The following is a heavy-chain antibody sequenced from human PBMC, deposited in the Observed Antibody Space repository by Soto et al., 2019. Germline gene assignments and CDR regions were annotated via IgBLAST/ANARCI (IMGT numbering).Heavy chain of an antibody. CDR3: ARVRRRFLKAYYYGMDV. Sequence: PVGSLRLSCAASGFTFSSYAMHWVRQAPGKGLEWVAVISYDGSNKYYADSVKGRFTISRDNSKNTLYLQMNSLRAEDTAVYYCARVRRRFLKAYYYGMDVWGQGTTVTVSS. V-gene: IGHV3-30-3*01. CDR1: GFTFSSYA. J-gene: IGHJ6*02. D-gene: IGHD3-3*01. CDR2: ISYDGSNK.